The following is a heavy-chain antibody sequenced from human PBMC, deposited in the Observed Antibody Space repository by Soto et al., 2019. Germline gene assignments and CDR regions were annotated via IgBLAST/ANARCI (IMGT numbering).Heavy chain of an antibody. V-gene: IGHV2-5*02. Sequence: SGPTLVKPTQTLTLTCTFSGFSLSTSGVGVGWIRQPPGKALEWLALIYWDDDKRYSPSLKSMLTITKDTSKNQVVLTMTNMDPVDTATYYCALRRFEGAAAGQNWFDPWGQGTLVTVSS. D-gene: IGHD6-13*01. CDR2: IYWDDDK. CDR3: ALRRFEGAAAGQNWFDP. CDR1: GFSLSTSGVG. J-gene: IGHJ5*02.